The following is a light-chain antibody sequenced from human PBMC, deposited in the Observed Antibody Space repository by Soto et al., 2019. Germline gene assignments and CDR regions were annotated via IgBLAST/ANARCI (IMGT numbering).Light chain of an antibody. Sequence: EIVLTQSPGTLSFSPGERATLSCRASQSVNSRYLAWYQHKPGQAPRLLIYGASSRATGIPGRFSGSASGADFTLIIARLEPEDSAVYYCVQFDAPYSTWTFGQGTKV. CDR3: VQFDAPYSTWT. J-gene: IGKJ1*01. CDR1: QSVNSRY. CDR2: GAS. V-gene: IGKV3-20*01.